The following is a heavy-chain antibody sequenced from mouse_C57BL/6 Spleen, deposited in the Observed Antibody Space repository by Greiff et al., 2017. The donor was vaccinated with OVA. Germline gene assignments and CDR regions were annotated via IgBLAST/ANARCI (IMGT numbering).Heavy chain of an antibody. Sequence: VQLQQPGAELVKPGASVKLSCKASGYTFTSYWMHWVKQRPGQGLEWIGMIHPNSGSTNYNEKFKSKATLTVDKSSSTAYMQLSSLTSEDSAVYYCARSLGVKKYFDVWGTGTTVTVSS. CDR3: ARSLGVKKYFDV. V-gene: IGHV1-64*01. CDR2: IHPNSGST. J-gene: IGHJ1*03. D-gene: IGHD1-2*01. CDR1: GYTFTSYW.